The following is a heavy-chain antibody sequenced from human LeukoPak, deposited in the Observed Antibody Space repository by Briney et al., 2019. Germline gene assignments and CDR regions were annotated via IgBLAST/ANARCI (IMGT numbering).Heavy chain of an antibody. CDR2: ISAYNGNT. Sequence: ASVKVSCKASGYTFTSYGISWVRQAPGQGLEWMGWISAYNGNTNYAQKLQGRVTMTTDTSTSTAYMELRSLRSDDMAVYYCARSGYDFWSGYSPSRYWGQGTLVTVSS. CDR1: GYTFTSYG. V-gene: IGHV1-18*03. D-gene: IGHD3-3*01. J-gene: IGHJ4*02. CDR3: ARSGYDFWSGYSPSRY.